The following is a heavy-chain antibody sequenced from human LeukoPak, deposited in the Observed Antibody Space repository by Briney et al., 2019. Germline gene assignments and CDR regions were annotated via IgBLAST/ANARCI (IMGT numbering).Heavy chain of an antibody. J-gene: IGHJ3*02. CDR2: VFYSGSA. Sequence: SETLSLTCAVSGASIYTVGSFWGWIRQPPGKGLEWIGSVFYSGSADYNPSLQSRVTISVDTSRNQFSLRLSSVTPADTAVYCCARRPSWPTTSAFDIWGQGTLVTVSP. CDR1: GASIYTVGSF. CDR3: ARRPSWPTTSAFDI. V-gene: IGHV4-39*01. D-gene: IGHD4-17*01.